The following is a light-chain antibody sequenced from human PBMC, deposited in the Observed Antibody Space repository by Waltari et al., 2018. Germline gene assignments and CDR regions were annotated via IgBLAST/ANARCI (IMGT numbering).Light chain of an antibody. CDR3: QQAHRLPFI. Sequence: DIQMTQSPSSVSASVGDRVTITCRESQDIRSLLAWYQQKPGRAPKLLIYGASTLQTGVSSRFSGGESGTNFTLTINSLQPEDFATYYCQQAHRLPFIFGQGTKLEIK. V-gene: IGKV1-12*01. J-gene: IGKJ2*01. CDR1: QDIRSL. CDR2: GAS.